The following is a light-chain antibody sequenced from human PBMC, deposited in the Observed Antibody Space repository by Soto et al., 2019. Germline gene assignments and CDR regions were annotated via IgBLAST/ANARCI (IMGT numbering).Light chain of an antibody. CDR2: DAS. V-gene: IGKV3-15*01. CDR1: QSVRSN. CDR3: QQYNNWPPWT. J-gene: IGKJ1*01. Sequence: EIVMTQSPATLSVSPGDRATLSCRASQSVRSNLAWYQQKPGQAPRLLIYDASTRATGIPARFSGSGSGTEFTLTISSLQSEDFAVYYCQQYNNWPPWTFGPGTKVEIK.